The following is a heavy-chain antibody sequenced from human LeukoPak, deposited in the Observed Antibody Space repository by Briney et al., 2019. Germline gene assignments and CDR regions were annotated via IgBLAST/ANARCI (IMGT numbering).Heavy chain of an antibody. CDR2: IIPIFGTA. D-gene: IGHD2-15*01. Sequence: GSSVKVSCKASGGTFSSYAISWVRQAPGQGLEWMGGIIPIFGTANYAQKFQGRVTITADKSTSTAYMELSSLRSEDTAVYYCARGREIGLLYYYYYMDVWGKGTTVTVSS. CDR3: ARGREIGLLYYYYYMDV. J-gene: IGHJ6*03. V-gene: IGHV1-69*06. CDR1: GGTFSSYA.